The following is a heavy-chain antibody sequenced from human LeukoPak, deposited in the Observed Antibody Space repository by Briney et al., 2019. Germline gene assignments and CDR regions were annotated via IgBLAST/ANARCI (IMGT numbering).Heavy chain of an antibody. CDR2: ISAYNGNT. V-gene: IGHV1-18*01. D-gene: IGHD6-13*01. J-gene: IGHJ4*02. Sequence: GASVKVSCKASGYTFTSYGISWVRQAPGQGLEWMGWISAYNGNTNYAQKLQGRVTITADESASTAYMELSSLRSEDTAVYYCAIHPYSSPSYWGQGTLVTVSS. CDR3: AIHPYSSPSY. CDR1: GYTFTSYG.